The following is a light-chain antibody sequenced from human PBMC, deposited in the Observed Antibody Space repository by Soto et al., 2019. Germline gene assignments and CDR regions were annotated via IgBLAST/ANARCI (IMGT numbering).Light chain of an antibody. CDR1: SSDVGGYNY. J-gene: IGLJ1*01. CDR2: DVS. CDR3: SSYTSSSTRV. V-gene: IGLV2-14*01. Sequence: QSVLTQPASVSGSPGQSITISCTGTSSDVGGYNYVSRYQQHPGKAPKVMIYDVSNRPSGVSNRFSGSKSGNTASLTISGLQTEDEADYYCSSYTSSSTRVFGTGTKVTVL.